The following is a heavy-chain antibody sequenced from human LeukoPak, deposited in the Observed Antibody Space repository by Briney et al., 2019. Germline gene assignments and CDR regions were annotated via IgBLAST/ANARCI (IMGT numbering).Heavy chain of an antibody. J-gene: IGHJ6*02. CDR2: IHYSGST. D-gene: IGHD3-9*01. V-gene: IGHV4-59*12. Sequence: PSETLSLTCTVSGGSLSSYYWSWIRQPPGKGLEWIGYIHYSGSTNYNPSLKSRVTISVDTSKNQFSLKLSPVTAADTAVYYCAREYGYDILTGYLYGMDVWGQGTTVTVSS. CDR3: AREYGYDILTGYLYGMDV. CDR1: GGSLSSYY.